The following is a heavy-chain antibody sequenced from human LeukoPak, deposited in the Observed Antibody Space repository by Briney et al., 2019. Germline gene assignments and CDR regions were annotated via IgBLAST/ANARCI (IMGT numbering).Heavy chain of an antibody. CDR1: GFXFSSYW. CDR3: ARRYFYDSSTYYPLDY. CDR2: INSDGSST. J-gene: IGHJ4*02. D-gene: IGHD3-22*01. V-gene: IGHV3-74*01. Sequence: GGSLRLSCAASGFXFSSYWIHWVRQAPGKGLVWVSRINSDGSSTTYADSVKGRFTISRDSAKNTLYLQMNSLRAEDTAVYYCARRYFYDSSTYYPLDYWGQGTLVTVSS.